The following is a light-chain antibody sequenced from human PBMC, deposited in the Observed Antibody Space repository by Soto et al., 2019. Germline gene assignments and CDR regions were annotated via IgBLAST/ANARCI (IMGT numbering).Light chain of an antibody. Sequence: DIQLTQSPSFLSASVGDRVIITCRASQGITTYLAWYQQRPGKAPKLLIYAASTLEGGVPSRFSGSGSGTEFTLTISGLQPEDFATYYCQQLKTYPYTFGQGTTLEI. CDR3: QQLKTYPYT. V-gene: IGKV1-9*01. CDR2: AAS. CDR1: QGITTY. J-gene: IGKJ2*01.